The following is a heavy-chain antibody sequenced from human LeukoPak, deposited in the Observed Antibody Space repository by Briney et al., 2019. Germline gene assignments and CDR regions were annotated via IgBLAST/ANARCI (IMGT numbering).Heavy chain of an antibody. J-gene: IGHJ2*01. CDR3: PRETDFSDGTGYHHWYFDL. Sequence: GGSLRLSCTASGFTSGVYATKWARQAPGGGLEWLGLIRIEAYRGTTEYGASVKGKFTISRDDSKSIAYLQMNSLKTEDTAVYYCPRETDFSDGTGYHHWYFDLWGRGTLVTVSS. CDR2: IRIEAYRGTT. V-gene: IGHV3-49*04. D-gene: IGHD3-22*01. CDR1: GFTSGVYA.